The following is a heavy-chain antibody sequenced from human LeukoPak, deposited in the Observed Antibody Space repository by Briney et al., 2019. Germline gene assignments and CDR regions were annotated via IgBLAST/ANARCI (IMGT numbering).Heavy chain of an antibody. CDR1: GASIRSYY. D-gene: IGHD3-22*01. CDR2: IYNSGGT. Sequence: SETLSLTCTVSGASIRSYYWSWIRQPPGKGLQWIGTIYNSGGTTYNPSLRSRLPISADTSKNQSSLKLSSVTAADTAVYYCARDISDSSGYYRHFDYWGQGTLVTVSS. J-gene: IGHJ4*02. CDR3: ARDISDSSGYYRHFDY. V-gene: IGHV4-59*01.